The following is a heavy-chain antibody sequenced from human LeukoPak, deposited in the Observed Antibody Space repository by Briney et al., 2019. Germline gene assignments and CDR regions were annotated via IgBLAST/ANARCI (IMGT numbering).Heavy chain of an antibody. CDR1: VLLYCILW. V-gene: IGHV3-7*04. Sequence: GVSQTLFCAPCVLLYCILWVMWARQAGGGGVVWVANVKQDGSEKYNGDSVKGRVTISRDNTKNSLYLQMDSLRAEDTAVYFCSRVRLVTTQYDAFAMWGQGTMVSVSS. CDR2: VKQDGSEK. J-gene: IGHJ3*02. D-gene: IGHD5-12*01. CDR3: SRVRLVTTQYDAFAM.